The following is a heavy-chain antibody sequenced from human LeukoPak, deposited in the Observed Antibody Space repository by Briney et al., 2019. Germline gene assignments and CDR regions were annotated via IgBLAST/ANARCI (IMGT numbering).Heavy chain of an antibody. J-gene: IGHJ2*01. V-gene: IGHV4-39*01. CDR1: GGSISSSSYY. CDR2: IYYSGST. D-gene: IGHD3-3*01. CDR3: ARHVLSGYLNYWYFDL. Sequence: SETLSLTCTVSGGSISSSSYYWGWIRQPPGKGLEWIGSIYYSGSTYYNPSLKSRVTVSVDTSKNQFSLKLSSVTAADTAVYYCARHVLSGYLNYWYFDLWGRGTLVTVSS.